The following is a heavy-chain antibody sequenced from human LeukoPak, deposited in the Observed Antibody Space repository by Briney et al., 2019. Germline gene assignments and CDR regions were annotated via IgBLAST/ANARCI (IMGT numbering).Heavy chain of an antibody. J-gene: IGHJ4*02. Sequence: AASVKVSCKASGYTFTSYAMHWVRQAPGQRLEWMGWINAGNGNTKYSQKFQGRVTITRDTSASTAYMELSSLRSEDTAVYYCARSKYYDFWSGYFSLDYYFDYWAREPWSPSPQ. V-gene: IGHV1-3*01. CDR3: ARSKYYDFWSGYFSLDYYFDY. CDR1: GYTFTSYA. CDR2: INAGNGNT. D-gene: IGHD3-3*01.